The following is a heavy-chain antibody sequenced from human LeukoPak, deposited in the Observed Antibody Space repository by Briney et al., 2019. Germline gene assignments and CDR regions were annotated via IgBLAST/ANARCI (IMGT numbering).Heavy chain of an antibody. CDR1: GFTFSGSA. CDR2: IRSKANSYAT. Sequence: PGGSLRLSCAASGFTFSGSAMHWVRQASGKGLEWVGRIRSKANSYATAYAASVKGRFTISRDDSKNTAYLQMNSLKTEDTAVYYCTRVFVVGYYDFWSGYPCMDVWGKGTTVTVSS. D-gene: IGHD3-3*01. V-gene: IGHV3-73*01. J-gene: IGHJ6*03. CDR3: TRVFVVGYYDFWSGYPCMDV.